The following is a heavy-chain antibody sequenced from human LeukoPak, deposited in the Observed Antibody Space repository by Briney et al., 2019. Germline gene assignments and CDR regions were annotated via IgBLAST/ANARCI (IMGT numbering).Heavy chain of an antibody. CDR1: EFIFSDYL. CDR2: INQGGREE. Sequence: GGSLRLSCVASEFIFSDYLMSWVRQAPGKGLEWVANINQGGREEQYVGSVRGRFAISRDDAKSTLYLQMDSLSGDDPAVYYCARDNGGWCVSWRRGTLVTVSS. CDR3: ARDNGGWCVS. J-gene: IGHJ5*01. D-gene: IGHD3-10*01. V-gene: IGHV3-7*03.